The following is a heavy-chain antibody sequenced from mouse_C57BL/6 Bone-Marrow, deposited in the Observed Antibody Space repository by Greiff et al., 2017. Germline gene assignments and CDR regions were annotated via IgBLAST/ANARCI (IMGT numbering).Heavy chain of an antibody. J-gene: IGHJ3*01. CDR1: GYTFTSYW. Sequence: QVQLQQPGAELVMPGASVKLSCKASGYTFTSYWMHWVKQRPGQGLEWIGEIDPSDSYTNYNQKFKGKSTLTVDKSSSTAYMQLSSLTSEDSAVYYCARDGSSLYLFAYWGQGTLVTVSA. V-gene: IGHV1-69*01. CDR3: ARDGSSLYLFAY. D-gene: IGHD1-1*01. CDR2: IDPSDSYT.